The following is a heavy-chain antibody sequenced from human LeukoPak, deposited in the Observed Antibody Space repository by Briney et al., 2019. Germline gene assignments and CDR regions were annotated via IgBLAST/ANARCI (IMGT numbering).Heavy chain of an antibody. Sequence: SETLSLTCTVSGGSISSSSYYWSWIRQPPGKGLEWIGYIYYSGSTNYNPSLKSRVTISVDTSKNQFSLKLSSVTAADTAVYYCAAWGYDFWSGYSFVQTYFDYWGQGTLVTVSS. D-gene: IGHD3-3*01. CDR1: GGSISSSSYY. CDR3: AAWGYDFWSGYSFVQTYFDY. J-gene: IGHJ4*02. CDR2: IYYSGST. V-gene: IGHV4-61*05.